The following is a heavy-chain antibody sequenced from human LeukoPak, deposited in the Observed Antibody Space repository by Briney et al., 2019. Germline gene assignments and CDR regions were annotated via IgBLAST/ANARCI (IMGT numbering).Heavy chain of an antibody. CDR1: GYTFASYY. CDR2: INPSGGTT. V-gene: IGHV1-46*01. J-gene: IGHJ3*02. Sequence: ASVKVSCKASGYTFASYYMHWVRQAPGQGLEWMGIINPSGGTTSYAQKFQGRVTLTRDTSTSTVYMELSNLRSEDTAVYYCARGQVGVVPAATANAFDIWGQGTMVTVSS. D-gene: IGHD2-2*01. CDR3: ARGQVGVVPAATANAFDI.